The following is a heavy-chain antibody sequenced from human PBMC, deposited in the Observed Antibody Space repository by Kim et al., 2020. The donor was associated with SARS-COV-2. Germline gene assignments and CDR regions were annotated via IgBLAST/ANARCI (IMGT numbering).Heavy chain of an antibody. CDR3: AREGYYDSSGYFGY. V-gene: IGHV3-30*01. Sequence: ADSVKGRFTISRDNSKNTLYLQMNGLRAEDTAVYYCAREGYYDSSGYFGYWGQGTLVTVS. J-gene: IGHJ4*02. D-gene: IGHD3-22*01.